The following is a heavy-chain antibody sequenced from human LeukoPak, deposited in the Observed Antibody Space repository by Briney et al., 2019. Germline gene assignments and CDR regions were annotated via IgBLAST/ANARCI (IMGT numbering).Heavy chain of an antibody. V-gene: IGHV1-18*01. D-gene: IGHD1-7*01. CDR2: ISAYNGHT. Sequence: GASVKVSCKASGYTFTDYDITWVRQATGQGLEWRGWISAYNGHTNYAQKLQGRITVTTDTSTSTSYMELRSLRSDGTAVYYCARRGLGTTQRYFEYWGQGTLVIVSS. J-gene: IGHJ4*02. CDR3: ARRGLGTTQRYFEY. CDR1: GYTFTDYD.